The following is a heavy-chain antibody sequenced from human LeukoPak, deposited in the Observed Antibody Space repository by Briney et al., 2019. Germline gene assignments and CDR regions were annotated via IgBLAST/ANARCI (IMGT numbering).Heavy chain of an antibody. CDR2: IYYSGST. Sequence: PSQTLSLTCTVSGGSLSSGGYYWSWLRQHPGKGLEWIGYIYYSGSTYYNPSLQSRVTISMDTSKNQFSLNLSSVTAADTAVYYCARRAPSAGYFDLWGRGTLVTVSS. CDR3: ARRAPSAGYFDL. J-gene: IGHJ2*01. V-gene: IGHV4-31*03. CDR1: GGSLSSGGYY.